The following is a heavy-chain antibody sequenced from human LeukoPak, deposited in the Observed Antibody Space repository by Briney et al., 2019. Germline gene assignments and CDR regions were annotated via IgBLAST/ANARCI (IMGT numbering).Heavy chain of an antibody. J-gene: IGHJ4*02. D-gene: IGHD5-18*01. CDR3: AGGDPAPHEPRYDY. Sequence: ASVKVSCKASGGTFSSYAISWVRQAPGQGLEWMGWINPNSGGTNYAQKLQGRVTMTRDTSISTAYMELSMLRSDDTAVYYCAGGDPAPHEPRYDYWGQGTLATVSS. CDR2: INPNSGGT. V-gene: IGHV1-2*02. CDR1: GGTFSSYA.